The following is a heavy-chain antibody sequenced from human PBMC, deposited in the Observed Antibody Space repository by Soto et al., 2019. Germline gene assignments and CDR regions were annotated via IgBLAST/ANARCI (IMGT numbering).Heavy chain of an antibody. D-gene: IGHD5-12*01. CDR3: ARDGGEMATISGYFDY. J-gene: IGHJ4*02. Sequence: GGSLRLSCAASGFTFSSYGMHWVRQAPGKGLEWVAVIWYDGSNKYYADSVKGQFTISRDNSKNTLYLQMNSLRAEDTAVYYCARDGGEMATISGYFDYWGQGTLVTVSS. CDR1: GFTFSSYG. CDR2: IWYDGSNK. V-gene: IGHV3-33*01.